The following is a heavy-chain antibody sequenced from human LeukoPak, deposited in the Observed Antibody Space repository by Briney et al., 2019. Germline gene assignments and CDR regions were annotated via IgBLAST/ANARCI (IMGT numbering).Heavy chain of an antibody. CDR3: TRDRGSGTYLDY. Sequence: GGSLRLSCAASGFPFSSYGMHWVRQAPGKGLEWVAVISYDGSNKYYADSVKGRFTISRDNAKNSLYLQMSSLRAEDTAVYYCTRDRGSGTYLDYWGQGTLVTVSS. CDR2: ISYDGSNK. D-gene: IGHD1-26*01. CDR1: GFPFSSYG. J-gene: IGHJ4*02. V-gene: IGHV3-30*03.